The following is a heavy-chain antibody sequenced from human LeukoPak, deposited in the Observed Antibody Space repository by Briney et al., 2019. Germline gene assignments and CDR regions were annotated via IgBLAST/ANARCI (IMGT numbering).Heavy chain of an antibody. CDR3: ARCKNDYADYVFDY. D-gene: IGHD4-17*01. CDR2: ISSSSNYI. Sequence: GGSLRLSCAASEFTFSVYTINWVRQAPGKGLEWVSSISSSSNYIYYADSVKGRFTISRDNAKNSLYLQMNSLRAEDTAVYYCARCKNDYADYVFDYWGQGTLVTVSS. J-gene: IGHJ4*02. V-gene: IGHV3-21*01. CDR1: EFTFSVYT.